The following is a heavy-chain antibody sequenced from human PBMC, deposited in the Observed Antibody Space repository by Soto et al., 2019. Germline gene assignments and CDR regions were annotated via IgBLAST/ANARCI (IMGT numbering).Heavy chain of an antibody. CDR1: GFTVSSNY. CDR2: IYSGGST. D-gene: IGHD2-2*01. Sequence: EVQLVESGGGLIQPGGSLRLSCAASGFTVSSNYMSWVRQAPGKGLEWVSVIYSGGSTYYADSVKGRFTISRDNFKNTLYLQMNSLRAEDTAVYYCARVDCISTSCYAYYYYGMDVWGQGTTVTVSS. CDR3: ARVDCISTSCYAYYYYGMDV. V-gene: IGHV3-53*01. J-gene: IGHJ6*02.